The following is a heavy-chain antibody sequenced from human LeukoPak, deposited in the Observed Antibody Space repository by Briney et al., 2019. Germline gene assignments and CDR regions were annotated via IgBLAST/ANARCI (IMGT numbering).Heavy chain of an antibody. Sequence: PGGSLRLSCAASGFTLSGFSMNWVRRAPGKGLEWVSSIRGGSDFIYHADSVKGRFTVSRDNAKNSLYLQMNSLRAEDTAVYYCARDHAGIVLPAAVGAHWGQGTLVTVSS. CDR3: ARDHAGIVLPAAVGAH. V-gene: IGHV3-21*01. CDR2: IRGGSDFI. CDR1: GFTLSGFS. D-gene: IGHD2-2*01. J-gene: IGHJ4*02.